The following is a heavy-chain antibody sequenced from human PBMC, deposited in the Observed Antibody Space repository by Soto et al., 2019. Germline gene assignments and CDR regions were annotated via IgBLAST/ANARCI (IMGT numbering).Heavy chain of an antibody. CDR3: ARARGTVVPADGAFDI. Sequence: NPSQTLSLTCTVSGGSISSGDYYWSWFRQPPGKGLEWIGYIYYSGSTYYNPSLKSRVTISVDTSKNQFALKLSSVTAADTAVYYCARARGTVVPADGAFDIWGQGTMLTV. CDR1: GGSISSGDYY. CDR2: IYYSGST. J-gene: IGHJ3*02. V-gene: IGHV4-30-4*01. D-gene: IGHD2-2*01.